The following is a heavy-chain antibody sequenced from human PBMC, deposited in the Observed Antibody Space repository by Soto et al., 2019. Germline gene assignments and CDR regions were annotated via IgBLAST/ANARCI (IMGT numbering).Heavy chain of an antibody. D-gene: IGHD7-27*01. CDR3: ARNGDTGFDY. V-gene: IGHV3-7*01. J-gene: IGHJ4*02. CDR1: GLTFSSYW. CDR2: IKQDGSEK. Sequence: EVKLVESGGGLVQPGGSLRLSCAASGLTFSSYWMSWVRQAPGKGLECVANIKQDGSEKYYVDSVKGRFTISRDNAKNSLYLQMNSLRAEDTAVYYCARNGDTGFDYWGQGTLVTVSS.